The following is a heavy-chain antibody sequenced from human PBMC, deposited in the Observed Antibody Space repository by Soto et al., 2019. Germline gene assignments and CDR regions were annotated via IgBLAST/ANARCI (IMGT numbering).Heavy chain of an antibody. CDR3: ASEYSSSSFYYYGMDV. V-gene: IGHV4-30-4*01. D-gene: IGHD6-6*01. CDR2: IYYSGST. CDR1: GGSISRGDYY. Sequence: SETLSLTCTVSGGSISRGDYYWSWIRQPPGKGLEWIGYIYYSGSTYYNPSLNSRVTISVDTSKYQFSLKLSSVTAADTAVYYCASEYSSSSFYYYGMDVWGQGTTVAVTS. J-gene: IGHJ6*02.